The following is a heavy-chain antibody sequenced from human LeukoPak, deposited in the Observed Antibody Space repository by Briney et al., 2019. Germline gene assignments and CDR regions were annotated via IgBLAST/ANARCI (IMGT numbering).Heavy chain of an antibody. CDR3: AREGRPDGGAYFDY. CDR2: IYYSGNT. Sequence: SETLSLTCTVSGGSITSHYWSWIRQPPGEGLEWIGYIYYSGNTNYNPSLKSRVTISVDRSKIQFSLKLSSVTAADTAVYYCAREGRPDGGAYFDYWGQGTLVTVSS. V-gene: IGHV4-59*11. J-gene: IGHJ4*02. D-gene: IGHD2-15*01. CDR1: GGSITSHY.